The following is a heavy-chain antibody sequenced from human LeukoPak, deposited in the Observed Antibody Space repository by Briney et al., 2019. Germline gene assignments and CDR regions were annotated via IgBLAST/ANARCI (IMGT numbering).Heavy chain of an antibody. CDR1: GVSISSYY. D-gene: IGHD3-22*01. CDR3: ARGVPSRAKYYYDSSGLPSRPFDY. J-gene: IGHJ4*02. CDR2: YYYSGNT. V-gene: IGHV4-59*12. Sequence: SETLSLTCTVSGVSISSYYWSWIRQPPGKGLEWIGYYYYSGNTNYNPSLKSRVTISEDTSKNQFSLKLSSVTAADTAVYYCARGVPSRAKYYYDSSGLPSRPFDYWGQGTLVTVSS.